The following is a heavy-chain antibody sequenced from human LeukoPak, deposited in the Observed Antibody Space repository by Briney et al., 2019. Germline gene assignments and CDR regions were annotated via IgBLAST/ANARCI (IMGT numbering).Heavy chain of an antibody. CDR3: ARDYGDPQWWFGP. CDR2: INPNSGGT. D-gene: IGHD4-17*01. Sequence: GASVKVSCKASGYTFTGYYMHWGRQAPGQGLEWMGWINPNSGGTNYAQKFQGRVTMTRDTSISTAYMELSRLRSDDTAVYYCARDYGDPQWWFGPWGQGTLVTVSS. CDR1: GYTFTGYY. V-gene: IGHV1-2*02. J-gene: IGHJ5*02.